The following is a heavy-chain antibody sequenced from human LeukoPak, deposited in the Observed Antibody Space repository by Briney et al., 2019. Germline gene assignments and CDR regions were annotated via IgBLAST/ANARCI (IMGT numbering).Heavy chain of an antibody. V-gene: IGHV4-39*01. CDR3: ARHLSSGWYPYPDY. Sequence: SETLSLTCTVSGGSIGSSSYYWGWIRQPPGKGLEWIGSIYYSGSTYYNPSLKSRVTISVDTSKNQFSLKLSSVTAADTAVYYCARHLSSGWYPYPDYWGQGTLVTVSS. J-gene: IGHJ4*02. CDR1: GGSIGSSSYY. D-gene: IGHD6-19*01. CDR2: IYYSGST.